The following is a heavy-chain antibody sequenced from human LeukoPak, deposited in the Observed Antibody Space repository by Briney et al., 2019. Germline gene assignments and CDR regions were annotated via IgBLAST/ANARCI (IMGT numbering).Heavy chain of an antibody. Sequence: GASVKVSCKASGGTFSSYAISWVRQAPGQGLEWMGGIIPIFGTANYAQKFQGRVTITADESTSTAYMELSSLRSEDTAVYYCARGRTRGYSYGYEGIDYWGQGTLVTVSS. D-gene: IGHD5-18*01. V-gene: IGHV1-69*13. CDR1: GGTFSSYA. J-gene: IGHJ4*02. CDR2: IIPIFGTA. CDR3: ARGRTRGYSYGYEGIDY.